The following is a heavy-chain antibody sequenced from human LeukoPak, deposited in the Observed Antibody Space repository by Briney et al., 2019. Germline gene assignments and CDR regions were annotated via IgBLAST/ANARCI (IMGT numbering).Heavy chain of an antibody. CDR2: IYYSGST. CDR1: GGSFSSYY. CDR3: ARVPGDGYNYPYYFDY. Sequence: SETLSLTCTVSGGSFSSYYWSWIRQPPGKGLEWIGYIYYSGSTNYNPSLKSRVTISVDTSKNQFSLKLSSVTAADTAVYYCARVPGDGYNYPYYFDYWGQGTLVTVSS. J-gene: IGHJ4*02. D-gene: IGHD5-24*01. V-gene: IGHV4-59*01.